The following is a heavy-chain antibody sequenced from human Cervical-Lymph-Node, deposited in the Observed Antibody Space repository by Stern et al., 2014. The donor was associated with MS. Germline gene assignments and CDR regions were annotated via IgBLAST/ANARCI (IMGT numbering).Heavy chain of an antibody. Sequence: QVQLVQSGPGLVKPSETLSLTCTVFGGSISSYYWGWIRQPAGKGLEWIGLTFTSGTTNYNPSLKSRVTMSIDTSENQFSLKLPSVTAADTAVYYCARVMVGTTPKRNWFHPWGQGTLVTVSS. V-gene: IGHV4-4*07. CDR3: ARVMVGTTPKRNWFHP. CDR2: TFTSGTT. CDR1: GGSISSYY. J-gene: IGHJ5*02. D-gene: IGHD1-26*01.